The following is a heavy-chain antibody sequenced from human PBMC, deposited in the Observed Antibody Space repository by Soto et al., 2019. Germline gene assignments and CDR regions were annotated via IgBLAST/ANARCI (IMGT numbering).Heavy chain of an antibody. D-gene: IGHD6-19*01. CDR1: GYTFTGYY. CDR2: INPNSGGT. CDR3: ARSGIAVAGNLWFDP. V-gene: IGHV1-2*04. J-gene: IGHJ5*02. Sequence: ASVKVSCKASGYTFTGYYMHRVRQAPGQGLEWMGWINPNSGGTNYAQKFQGWVTMTRDTSISTAYMELSRLRSDDTAVYYCARSGIAVAGNLWFDPWGQGTLVTVSS.